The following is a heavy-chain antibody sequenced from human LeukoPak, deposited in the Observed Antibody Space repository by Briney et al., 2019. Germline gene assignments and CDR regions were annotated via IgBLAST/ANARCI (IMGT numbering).Heavy chain of an antibody. Sequence: SVKVSCKASGGTFSSYAISWVRQAPGQGLEWMGGIIPIFGTANYAQKFQGRVTITADESTSTAYMELGSLRSEDTAVYYCVAEAAAAGGHWFDPWGQGTLVTVSS. CDR3: VAEAAAAGGHWFDP. CDR2: IIPIFGTA. D-gene: IGHD6-13*01. J-gene: IGHJ5*02. CDR1: GGTFSSYA. V-gene: IGHV1-69*13.